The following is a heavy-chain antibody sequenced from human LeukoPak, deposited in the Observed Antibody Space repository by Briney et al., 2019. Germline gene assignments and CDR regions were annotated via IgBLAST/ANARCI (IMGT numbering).Heavy chain of an antibody. CDR2: ISSSSSYI. CDR1: GFTFSSYS. V-gene: IGHV3-21*01. D-gene: IGHD3-22*01. J-gene: IGHJ6*03. CDR3: ARARYHYDSSGYFLYYMDV. Sequence: GGSLRLSCAASGFTFSSYSMNWVRQAPGKGLEWVSSISSSSSYIYYADSVKGRFTISRDNAKNSLYLQMNSLRAEDTAVYYCARARYHYDSSGYFLYYMDVWGKGTTVTVSS.